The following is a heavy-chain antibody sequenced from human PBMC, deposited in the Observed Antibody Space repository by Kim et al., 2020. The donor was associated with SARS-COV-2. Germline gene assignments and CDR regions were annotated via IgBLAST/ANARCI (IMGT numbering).Heavy chain of an antibody. D-gene: IGHD6-13*01. CDR2: INTNTGNP. CDR1: GYIFTNYA. V-gene: IGHV7-4-1*02. CDR3: ARGAAAGLTYFYYPMDV. Sequence: ASVKVSCKASGYIFTNYAMNWVRQAPGQGLEWMGSINTNTGNPTYAQDFTGRFVFSLDTSVSTAYLQISSLKADDTAVYYCARGAAAGLTYFYYPMDVWGLGTTVTVSS. J-gene: IGHJ6*02.